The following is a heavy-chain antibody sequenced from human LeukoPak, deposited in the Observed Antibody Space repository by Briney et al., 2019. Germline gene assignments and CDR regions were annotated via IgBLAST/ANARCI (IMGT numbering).Heavy chain of an antibody. CDR1: GYTFISYS. J-gene: IGHJ4*02. Sequence: ASVKVSCKASGYTFISYSMNWVRQAPGQGLEWMGWINAGNGNTKYSQEFQGRVTITRDTSASTAYMELSSLRSEDMAVYYCARDSITMVRGVIGYYFDYWGQGTLVTVSS. CDR3: ARDSITMVRGVIGYYFDY. V-gene: IGHV1-3*03. CDR2: INAGNGNT. D-gene: IGHD3-10*01.